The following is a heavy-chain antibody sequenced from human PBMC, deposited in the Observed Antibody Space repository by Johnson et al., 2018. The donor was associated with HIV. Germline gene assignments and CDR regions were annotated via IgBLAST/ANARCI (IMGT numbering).Heavy chain of an antibody. CDR1: GLTFSSYG. Sequence: QVQLVESGGGVAQPGRSLRLSCEVSGLTFSSYGFHWVRQSPGKGLEWVAVVWYDGRNKHYADSVKGRFTISRDNSINTLYLQMNGLRAEDTAVYDCAKDRGVVVTAAPYEAFDIWGQGTMVTVSS. J-gene: IGHJ3*02. CDR2: VWYDGRNK. D-gene: IGHD2-21*02. CDR3: AKDRGVVVTAAPYEAFDI. V-gene: IGHV3-33*06.